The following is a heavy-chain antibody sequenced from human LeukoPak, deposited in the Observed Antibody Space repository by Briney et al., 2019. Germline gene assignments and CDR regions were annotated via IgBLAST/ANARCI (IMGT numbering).Heavy chain of an antibody. CDR1: GFTLSSYG. J-gene: IGHJ4*02. D-gene: IGHD4-11*01. Sequence: GGSLRVSWAASGFTLSSYGMHWVRQDPRKGLEWVAFIRYDGINNYYAASVQGRFTISRDNSKNTLYPQMNSLKAEDTAVYYCAKRDDYPDYWGQGTLVTVSS. CDR2: IRYDGINN. V-gene: IGHV3-30*02. CDR3: AKRDDYPDY.